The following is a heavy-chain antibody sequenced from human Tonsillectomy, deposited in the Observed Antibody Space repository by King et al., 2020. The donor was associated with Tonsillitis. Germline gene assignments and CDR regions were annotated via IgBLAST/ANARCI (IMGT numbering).Heavy chain of an antibody. CDR1: GGSISSYY. J-gene: IGHJ4*02. D-gene: IGHD3-3*01. CDR2: IYYSGST. Sequence: HVQLQESGPGLVKPSETLSLTCTVSGGSISSYYWSWIRQPPGKGLEWIGYIYYSGSTNYNTSLKIRVTISVDTSKNQFSLKLSSVTAADTAVYYCARRDYDFWSGPCHDWGQGTLVTVSS. CDR3: ARRDYDFWSGPCHD. V-gene: IGHV4-59*01.